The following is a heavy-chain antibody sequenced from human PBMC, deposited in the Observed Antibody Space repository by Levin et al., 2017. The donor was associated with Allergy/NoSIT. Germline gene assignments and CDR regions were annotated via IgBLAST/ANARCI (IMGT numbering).Heavy chain of an antibody. V-gene: IGHV1-69*06. CDR2: IIPIFGTA. CDR1: GGTFSSYA. J-gene: IGHJ4*02. Sequence: SVKVSCKASGGTFSSYAISWVRQAPGQGLEWMGGIIPIFGTANYAQKFQGRVTITADKSTSTAYMELSSLRSEDTAVYYCASLCSGGSCYSGGFDYWGQGTLVTVSS. CDR3: ASLCSGGSCYSGGFDY. D-gene: IGHD2-15*01.